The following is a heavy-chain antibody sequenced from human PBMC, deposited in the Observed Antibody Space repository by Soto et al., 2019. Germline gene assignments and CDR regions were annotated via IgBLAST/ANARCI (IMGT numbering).Heavy chain of an antibody. J-gene: IGHJ4*02. CDR3: AVYIAGAGGEGY. V-gene: IGHV4-61*08. CDR2: VDYSGCT. D-gene: IGHD6-19*01. Sequence: SETLSLTCTVSGASVSSGAYHWSWIRQPPGKGLEWIGNVDYSGCTKCNPSLKSRVTMSADTSQNQLSLRLNSVTAADTAVYSCAVYIAGAGGEGYWGQGTLVTVSS. CDR1: GASVSSGAYH.